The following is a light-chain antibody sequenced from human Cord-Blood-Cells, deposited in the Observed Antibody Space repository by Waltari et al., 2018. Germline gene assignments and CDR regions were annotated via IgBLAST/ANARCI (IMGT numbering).Light chain of an antibody. V-gene: IGLV2-23*01. CDR1: SRDVGSYKL. CDR2: EGS. CDR3: CSYAGSSTWV. J-gene: IGLJ3*02. Sequence: QSALTQPAAAVGSPGQSITIPCTGTSRDVGSYKLVPWHQQHPSKAPKPMIYEGSKRPSGVFNRFSGSKSGNAASLTISGVQAEDEADYYRCSYAGSSTWVFGGGTQLTVL.